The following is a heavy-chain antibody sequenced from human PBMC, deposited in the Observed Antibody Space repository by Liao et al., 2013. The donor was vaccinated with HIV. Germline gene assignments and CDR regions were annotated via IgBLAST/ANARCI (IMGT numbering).Heavy chain of an antibody. Sequence: QVQLQQWGAGLLKPSETLSLTCAVYGGSFSGYYWSWIRQPPGKGMEWIGRIYSSGSTNYNPSLKSRVTMSVDTSKNQFSLKLSSVTAADTALYYCAREGSGFYNYWGQGTLVTVSS. CDR3: AREGSGFYNY. CDR1: GGSFSGYY. J-gene: IGHJ4*02. V-gene: IGHV4-59*10. D-gene: IGHD3-10*01. CDR2: IYSSGST.